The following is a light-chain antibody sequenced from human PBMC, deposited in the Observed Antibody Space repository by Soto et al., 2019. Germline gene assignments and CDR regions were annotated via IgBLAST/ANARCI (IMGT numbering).Light chain of an antibody. J-gene: IGLJ2*01. CDR3: SSYTSIIAVV. V-gene: IGLV2-14*03. CDR1: SNDIGAYNY. CDR2: DVT. Sequence: QSALTQPASVSGSPGQSITISCTGTSNDIGAYNYVSWYQPHPGKAPKLLIYDVTHRPSGVSDRFSGSKSGRTASLTISGLQPEDEADYYFSSYTSIIAVVFGGGTKLTVL.